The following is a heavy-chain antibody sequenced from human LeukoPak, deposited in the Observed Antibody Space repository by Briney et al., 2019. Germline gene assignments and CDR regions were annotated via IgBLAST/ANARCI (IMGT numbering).Heavy chain of an antibody. CDR3: ARDWEYYDSSGYSEYFQH. D-gene: IGHD3-22*01. Sequence: SETPSLTCTVSGGSISSYYWSWIRQPAGKGLEWIGRIYTSGSTNYNPSLKSRVTMSVDTSKNQFSLKLSSVTAADTAVYYCARDWEYYDSSGYSEYFQHWGQGTLVTVSS. CDR2: IYTSGST. CDR1: GGSISSYY. V-gene: IGHV4-4*07. J-gene: IGHJ1*01.